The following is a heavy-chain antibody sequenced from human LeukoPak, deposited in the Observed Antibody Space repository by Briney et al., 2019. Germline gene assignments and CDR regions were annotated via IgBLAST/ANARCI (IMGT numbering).Heavy chain of an antibody. J-gene: IGHJ6*04. D-gene: IGHD3-10*01. CDR3: AKEGAKVRITMVRPSGMDV. CDR2: ISYDGSNK. Sequence: GRSLRLSCAASGFTFSSYGMHWVRQAPGKGLEWVAVISYDGSNKYYADSVKGRFTISRDNSKNTLYLQMNSLRAEDTAVYYCAKEGAKVRITMVRPSGMDVWGKGTTVTVSS. CDR1: GFTFSSYG. V-gene: IGHV3-30*18.